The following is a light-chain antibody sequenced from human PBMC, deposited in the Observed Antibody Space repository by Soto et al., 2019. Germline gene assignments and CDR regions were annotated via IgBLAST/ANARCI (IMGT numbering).Light chain of an antibody. CDR1: QSISSY. CDR3: QQSYSTPRT. CDR2: AAS. Sequence: DIQMTQSPSSLSASVGDRVTITSRASQSISSYLNWYQQKQGKAPKILIYAASSLQSGVPSRFSGSGSGTDFTLPISSLQPEDFATYYCQQSYSTPRTFGQGTKVDIK. V-gene: IGKV1-39*01. J-gene: IGKJ1*01.